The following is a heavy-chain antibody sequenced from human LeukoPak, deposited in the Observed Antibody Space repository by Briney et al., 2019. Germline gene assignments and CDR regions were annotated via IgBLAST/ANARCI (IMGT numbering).Heavy chain of an antibody. CDR1: GGSISSYY. CDR3: ARGGYSSSWFYFDY. D-gene: IGHD6-13*01. V-gene: IGHV4-59*01. J-gene: IGHJ4*02. Sequence: SETLSLTCTVSGGSISSYYWSWIRQPPGKGLEWIGYIYYSGSTSYNPSLKSRVTISVDTSKNQFSLKLSSVTAADTAVYYCARGGYSSSWFYFDYWGQGTLVTVSS. CDR2: IYYSGST.